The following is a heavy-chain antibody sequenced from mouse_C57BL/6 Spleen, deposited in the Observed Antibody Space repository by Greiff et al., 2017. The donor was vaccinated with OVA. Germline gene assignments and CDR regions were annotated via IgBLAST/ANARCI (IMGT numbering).Heavy chain of an antibody. CDR3: AREAYSYYFDY. D-gene: IGHD1-1*01. V-gene: IGHV1-53*01. CDR1: GYTFTSYW. Sequence: VQLQQPGTELVKPGASVKLSCKASGYTFTSYWMHWVKQRPGQGLEWIGNINPGNGGTTYNEKFKSKATLTVDKSSSTDYMQISSLTSEESAVYYCAREAYSYYFDYWGQGTTLTVSS. CDR2: INPGNGGT. J-gene: IGHJ2*01.